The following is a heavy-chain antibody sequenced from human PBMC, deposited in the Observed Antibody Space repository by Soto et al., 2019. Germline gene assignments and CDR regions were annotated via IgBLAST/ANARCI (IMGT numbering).Heavy chain of an antibody. Sequence: GGSLRLSCAASGFSFSNYAMGWVRQAPGKGLEWVSTISGSGGTTYYADSVKGRLTIFRDNSKNTLYLRMNSLRAEDTALYYCAKAPGYCSGGSCYSVFSDAFDIWGHGTMVTVSS. J-gene: IGHJ3*02. CDR3: AKAPGYCSGGSCYSVFSDAFDI. CDR1: GFSFSNYA. V-gene: IGHV3-23*01. CDR2: ISGSGGTT. D-gene: IGHD2-15*01.